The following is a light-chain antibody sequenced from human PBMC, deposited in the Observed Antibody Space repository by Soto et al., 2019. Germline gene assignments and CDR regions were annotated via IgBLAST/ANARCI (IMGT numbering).Light chain of an antibody. J-gene: IGLJ2*01. CDR1: RDDVGGYNY. V-gene: IGLV2-8*01. CDR3: SSYVTTNVVV. Sequence: QSALTQPPSASGSPGQSVTISCTGTRDDVGGYNYVSWFQHHPGKAPKLMIYEVYKRPSGVPARFSGSKSGNTASLTVSGLQAGDEAIYYCSSYVTTNVVVFGGGTNLTVL. CDR2: EVY.